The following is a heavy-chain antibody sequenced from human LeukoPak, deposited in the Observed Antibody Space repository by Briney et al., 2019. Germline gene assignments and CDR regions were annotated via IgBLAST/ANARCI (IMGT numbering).Heavy chain of an antibody. CDR1: GYPFDEYA. Sequence: GGSLRLPCAASGYPFDEYAMHWVRQAPGKGLEWVTGISWNSGSIVYAESVKGRLTISRDNAKNSLYLQMNSLRAEDTALYYCAKERLRVTRGYYYYGMDVWGQGNTVTVSS. V-gene: IGHV3-9*01. CDR2: ISWNSGSI. CDR3: AKERLRVTRGYYYYGMDV. J-gene: IGHJ6*02. D-gene: IGHD2-21*02.